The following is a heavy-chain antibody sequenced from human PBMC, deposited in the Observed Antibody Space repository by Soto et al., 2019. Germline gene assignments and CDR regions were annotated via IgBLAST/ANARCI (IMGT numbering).Heavy chain of an antibody. V-gene: IGHV3-23*01. D-gene: IGHD3-10*01. CDR3: AKEGGVLLWFGELYYFDY. CDR1: GFTFSSYA. CDR2: ISGSGGST. Sequence: GGSLRLSCAASGFTFSSYAMSWVRQAPGKGLEWVSAISGSGGSTYYADSVKGRFTISRDNSKNTLYLQMNSLRAEDTAVYYCAKEGGVLLWFGELYYFDYWGQGTLVTVSS. J-gene: IGHJ4*02.